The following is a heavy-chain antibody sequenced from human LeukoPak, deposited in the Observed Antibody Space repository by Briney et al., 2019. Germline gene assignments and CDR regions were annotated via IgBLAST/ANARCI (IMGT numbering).Heavy chain of an antibody. CDR2: ISAYNGNT. CDR3: ARDRHYDFWSGYYPSFDY. CDR1: GYTFTDYY. D-gene: IGHD3-3*01. J-gene: IGHJ4*02. Sequence: RASVKVSCKASGYTFTDYYLHWVRQAPGQGLEWMGWISAYNGNTNYAQKLQGRVTMTTDTSTSTAYMELRSLRSDDTAVYYCARDRHYDFWSGYYPSFDYWGQGTLVTVSS. V-gene: IGHV1-18*04.